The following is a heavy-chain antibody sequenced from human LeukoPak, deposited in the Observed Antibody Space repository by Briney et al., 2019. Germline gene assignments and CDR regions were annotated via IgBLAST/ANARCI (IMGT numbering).Heavy chain of an antibody. V-gene: IGHV3-23*01. CDR2: IGGSGGST. CDR1: GFTFSNYA. J-gene: IGHJ4*02. D-gene: IGHD3-22*01. Sequence: GSLRLSCAVSGFTFSNYAMSWVRQAPGKGLEWVSVIGGSGGSTYYADSVTGWFTISRDNSKNTLYLQMNSLRVEDTAVYYCAKDLPDSGGYWFDYWGQGTLVTVSS. CDR3: AKDLPDSGGYWFDY.